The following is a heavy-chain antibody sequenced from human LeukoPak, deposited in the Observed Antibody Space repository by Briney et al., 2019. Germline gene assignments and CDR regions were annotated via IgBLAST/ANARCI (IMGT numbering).Heavy chain of an antibody. Sequence: PGGSLRLSCTSSGFTFGDNTMSWVRQAPGKELEWVGFIKSKAYGGTTEYAASVKGRFTISRDDSKSIAYLQMNSLKTEDTAVYYCTRMFLVRGVLHAFDVWGQGTMVTVSS. V-gene: IGHV3-49*04. D-gene: IGHD3-10*01. CDR1: GFTFGDNT. CDR3: TRMFLVRGVLHAFDV. CDR2: IKSKAYGGTT. J-gene: IGHJ3*01.